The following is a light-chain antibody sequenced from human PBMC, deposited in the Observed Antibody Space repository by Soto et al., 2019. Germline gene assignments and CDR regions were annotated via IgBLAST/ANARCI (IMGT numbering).Light chain of an antibody. CDR2: GTS. Sequence: EIVLTQSPATLSVSPGERATLSCRASQSVSSNLAWYQQKPGQAPRLLIYGTSTRATGIPARFSGSGSGTEFTLSISSLQSEDFAVYYCQQSDNWPPTFGQGTKVDIK. CDR1: QSVSSN. CDR3: QQSDNWPPT. V-gene: IGKV3-15*01. J-gene: IGKJ1*01.